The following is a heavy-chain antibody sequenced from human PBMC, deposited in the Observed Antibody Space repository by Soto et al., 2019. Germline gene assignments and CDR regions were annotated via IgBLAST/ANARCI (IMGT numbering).Heavy chain of an antibody. CDR1: GFTFSGYN. J-gene: IGHJ4*02. CDR3: SRDSHWSSDY. CDR2: IKSDSSGT. Sequence: EVQLVESGGGLVQPGGSLRLSCAASGFTFSGYNMNWVRQAPGNVLEWISCIKSDSSGTWYADSVKGRFTMSSDNAKNSLYLQMNSLRDEDTAVYFCSRDSHWSSDYWGQGTLVSVSS. V-gene: IGHV3-48*02. D-gene: IGHD2-8*02.